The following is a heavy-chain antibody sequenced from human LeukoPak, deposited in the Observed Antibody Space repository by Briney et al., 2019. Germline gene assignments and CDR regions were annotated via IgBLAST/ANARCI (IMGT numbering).Heavy chain of an antibody. CDR1: GFTFSSYN. D-gene: IGHD5-12*01. J-gene: IGHJ6*03. Sequence: PGGSLRLSCAASGFTFSSYNMNWVRQAPGKGLEWVSAISGSGGSTYYADSVKGRFTVSRDNSKNTLYLQMKSLRAEDTAVYYCAKGGGYEAQYYYYYLDVWGKGTTVTISS. CDR3: AKGGGYEAQYYYYYLDV. CDR2: ISGSGGST. V-gene: IGHV3-23*01.